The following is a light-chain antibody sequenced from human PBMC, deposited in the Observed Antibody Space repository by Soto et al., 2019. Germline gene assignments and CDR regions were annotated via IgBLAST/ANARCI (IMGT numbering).Light chain of an antibody. CDR3: CAYAGSYTLV. Sequence: QSALTQPRSVSGSPGQSVTISCTGTSSDVGGYNFVSWYQHQSGKAPKVMIYDVNERPSGVPDRFSGSKSGNTASLTISGLQDDDEADYYCCAYAGSYTLVFGGGTQLTVL. J-gene: IGLJ2*01. CDR2: DVN. CDR1: SSDVGGYNF. V-gene: IGLV2-11*01.